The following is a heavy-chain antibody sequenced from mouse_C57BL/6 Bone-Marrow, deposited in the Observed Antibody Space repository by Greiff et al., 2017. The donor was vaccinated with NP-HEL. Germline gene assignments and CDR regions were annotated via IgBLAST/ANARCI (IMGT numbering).Heavy chain of an antibody. Sequence: VMLVESGAELVKPGASVKIPCKASGYAFSSYWMNWVKQRPGKGLEWIGQIYPGDGDTNYNGKFKGKATLTADKSSSTAYMQLSSLTSEDSAVYFCARYYGSSYYFDYWGQGTTLTGSS. J-gene: IGHJ2*01. CDR2: IYPGDGDT. V-gene: IGHV1-80*01. D-gene: IGHD1-1*01. CDR1: GYAFSSYW. CDR3: ARYYGSSYYFDY.